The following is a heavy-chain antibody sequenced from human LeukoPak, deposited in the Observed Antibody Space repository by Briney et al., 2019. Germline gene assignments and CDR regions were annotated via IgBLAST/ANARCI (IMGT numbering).Heavy chain of an antibody. Sequence: SETLSLTCTASGGSISSSSSYWGWIRQPPGKGLEWIGSIYYTGSTYYNPSLKSRVTISVDTSKNHFALKLSSVTAADTAVYYCARHLYYYDSSGYYHNWFDPWGQGTLVTVSS. CDR1: GGSISSSSSY. CDR3: ARHLYYYDSSGYYHNWFDP. CDR2: IYYTGST. D-gene: IGHD3-22*01. J-gene: IGHJ5*02. V-gene: IGHV4-39*01.